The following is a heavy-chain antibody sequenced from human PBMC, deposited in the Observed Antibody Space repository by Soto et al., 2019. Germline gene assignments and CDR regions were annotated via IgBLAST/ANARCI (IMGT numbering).Heavy chain of an antibody. CDR3: ARVRSIGGARNRGLGP. J-gene: IGHJ1*01. V-gene: IGHV4-34*01. CDR1: GGSFSIYS. D-gene: IGHD3-10*01. CDR2: INHSGST. Sequence: QVQLQQWGAGLLKPSETLSLTCAVYGGSFSIYSWNWIRQPPGKGLAWIGEINHSGSTNYNPSLKSRVSISVYTSKNQCSLKLSSVAAAETAVYYCARVRSIGGARNRGLGPWGQGTLVTVAS.